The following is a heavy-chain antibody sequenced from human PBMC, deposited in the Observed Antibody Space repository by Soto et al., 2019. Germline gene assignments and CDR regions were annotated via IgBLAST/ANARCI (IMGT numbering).Heavy chain of an antibody. V-gene: IGHV3-33*01. J-gene: IGHJ5*02. Sequence: QVQLVESGGGVVQPGRSLRLSCAASGFTFSSYGMHWVRQAPGKGLEWVAVIWYDGSNKYYADSVKGRFTISRDNSKNKLYLEMNSLSVEDTAVYYCARDPQSSSWYAWFDPWGQGTLVTVSS. CDR1: GFTFSSYG. CDR3: ARDPQSSSWYAWFDP. D-gene: IGHD6-13*01. CDR2: IWYDGSNK.